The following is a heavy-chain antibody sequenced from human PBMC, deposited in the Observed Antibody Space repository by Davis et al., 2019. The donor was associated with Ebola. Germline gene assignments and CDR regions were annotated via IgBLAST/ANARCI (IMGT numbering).Heavy chain of an antibody. V-gene: IGHV1-69*13. Sequence: SVKVSCKASGGTFSNHGISWLRQAPGQGLEWMGGIIPILGTTSYPQKLQGRVSITADESASTVYLELTSLRAEDTAVYYCVRDRGRAFDSWGQGTMVTVAS. J-gene: IGHJ3*02. CDR1: GGTFSNHG. CDR2: IIPILGTT. CDR3: VRDRGRAFDS.